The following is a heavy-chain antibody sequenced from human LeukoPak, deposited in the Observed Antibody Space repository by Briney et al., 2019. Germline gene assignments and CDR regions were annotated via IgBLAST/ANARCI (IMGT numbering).Heavy chain of an antibody. CDR1: GFRLDDYG. V-gene: IGHV3-20*04. CDR3: ARAPKWELPATPFDS. Sequence: PGGSLRLSCAASGFRLDDYGMNWVRQAPGKGLEWVSSINWNGRNTAYADSVKGRFTISRDNAKNSLYLQMNSLRAEDAALYFCARAPKWELPATPFDSWGQGTLVTVSS. D-gene: IGHD1-26*01. J-gene: IGHJ4*02. CDR2: INWNGRNT.